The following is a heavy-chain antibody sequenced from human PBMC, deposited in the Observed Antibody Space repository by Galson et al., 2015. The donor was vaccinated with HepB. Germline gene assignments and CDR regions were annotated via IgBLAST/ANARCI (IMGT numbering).Heavy chain of an antibody. Sequence: SLRLSCAASGFTFSSYAMHWVRQAPGKGLEWVAVISYDGSNKYYADSVKGRFTISRDNSKNTLYLQMNSLRAEDTAVYYCARGLFNFDYWGQGTLVTVSS. CDR1: GFTFSSYA. J-gene: IGHJ4*02. D-gene: IGHD2-21*01. CDR2: ISYDGSNK. V-gene: IGHV3-30-3*01. CDR3: ARGLFNFDY.